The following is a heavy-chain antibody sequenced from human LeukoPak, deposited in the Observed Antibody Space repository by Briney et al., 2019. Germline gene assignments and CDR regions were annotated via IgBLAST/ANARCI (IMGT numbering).Heavy chain of an antibody. CDR2: FTGAAGNI. J-gene: IGHJ5*02. CDR3: AAGGGNTFNP. CDR1: GFTFTSQA. Sequence: PGGSLTLSCATSGFTFTSQALSWVRQAPGRGLEWVSSFTGAAGNIHYADSVEGRFTLSRYISKETVYLQMNSLRVDDTAMYFCAAGGGNTFNPWGQGILVTVSS. D-gene: IGHD4-23*01. V-gene: IGHV3-23*01.